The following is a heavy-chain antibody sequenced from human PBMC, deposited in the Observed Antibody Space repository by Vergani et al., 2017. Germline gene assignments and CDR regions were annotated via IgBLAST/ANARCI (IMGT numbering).Heavy chain of an antibody. CDR3: AKEADFDYYDPGWFDP. V-gene: IGHV3-30*02. J-gene: IGHJ5*02. D-gene: IGHD3-22*01. CDR2: IRYDGSNK. Sequence: QVQLVESGGGVVQPGRSLRLSCAASGFTFSSYGMHWVRQAPGKGLEWVAFIRYDGSNKYYADSVKGRFTISRDNSKNTLYLQMNSLRAEDTAVYYCAKEADFDYYDPGWFDPWGQGTLVTVSS. CDR1: GFTFSSYG.